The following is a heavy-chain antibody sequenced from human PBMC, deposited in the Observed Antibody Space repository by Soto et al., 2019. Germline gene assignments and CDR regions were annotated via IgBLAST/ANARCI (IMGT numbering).Heavy chain of an antibody. D-gene: IGHD3-10*01. V-gene: IGHV4-31*03. CDR1: GGSISSGGYY. Sequence: TLSLTCTVSGGSISSGGYYWSWVRQPPGKGLEWIGYIYHSGITYYNSSLQRRATISVDPSESQFSLRLSSVTAADTAVYYCARYGSTSLQGYFDYWGQGILVTVSS. J-gene: IGHJ4*02. CDR3: ARYGSTSLQGYFDY. CDR2: IYHSGIT.